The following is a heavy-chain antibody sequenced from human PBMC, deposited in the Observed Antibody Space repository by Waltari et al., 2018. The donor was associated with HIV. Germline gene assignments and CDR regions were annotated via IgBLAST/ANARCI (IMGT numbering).Heavy chain of an antibody. D-gene: IGHD2-15*01. CDR1: GGSISSYY. J-gene: IGHJ6*02. CDR2: IYYSGST. CDR3: ARARGYCSGGSCYSHYYGMDV. Sequence: QVQLQESGPGLVKPSETLSLTCTVSGGSISSYYWSWIRQPPGKGLEWIGYIYYSGSTNYNPSLKSRVTISVDTSKNQFSLKLSSVTAADTAVYYCARARGYCSGGSCYSHYYGMDVWGQGTTVTVSS. V-gene: IGHV4-59*01.